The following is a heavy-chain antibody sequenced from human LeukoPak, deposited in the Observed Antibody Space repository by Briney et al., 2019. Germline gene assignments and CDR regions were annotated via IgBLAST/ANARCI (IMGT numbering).Heavy chain of an antibody. CDR2: IRYDGSNK. J-gene: IGHJ4*02. V-gene: IGHV3-30*02. D-gene: IGHD3-10*01. CDR3: AKDGPGALLWFGDHLTQERSYFDY. Sequence: PGGSLRLSCAASGFTFSSYGMHWVRQAPGKGLEWVAFIRYDGSNKYYADSVKGRFTISRDNSKNTLYLQMNSLRAEDTAVYYCAKDGPGALLWFGDHLTQERSYFDYWGQGTLVTVSS. CDR1: GFTFSSYG.